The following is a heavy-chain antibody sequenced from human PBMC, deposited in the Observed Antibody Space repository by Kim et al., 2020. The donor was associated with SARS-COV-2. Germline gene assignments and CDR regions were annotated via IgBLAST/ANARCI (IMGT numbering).Heavy chain of an antibody. V-gene: IGHV3-23*01. D-gene: IGHD5-12*01. J-gene: IGHJ5*02. Sequence: TYYADSVKGRFTISRDNSKNTLYLQMNSLRAEDTAVYYWAKDSDYSGYASWGQGTLVTVSS. CDR3: AKDSDYSGYAS. CDR2: T.